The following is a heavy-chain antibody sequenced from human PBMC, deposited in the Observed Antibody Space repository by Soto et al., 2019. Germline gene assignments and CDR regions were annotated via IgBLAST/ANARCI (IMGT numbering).Heavy chain of an antibody. CDR3: ARDRPLGGDCYY. CDR1: GGTFSSYA. D-gene: IGHD2-21*02. CDR2: IIPIFGTA. V-gene: IGHV1-69*01. J-gene: IGHJ4*02. Sequence: QVQLVQSGAEVKKPGSSVKVSCKASGGTFSSYAISWVRQAPGQGLEWMGEIIPIFGTANYAQKLQGRVTITADESTSTAYMELSSLRSEDTAVYYCARDRPLGGDCYYWAQGTLVTVSS.